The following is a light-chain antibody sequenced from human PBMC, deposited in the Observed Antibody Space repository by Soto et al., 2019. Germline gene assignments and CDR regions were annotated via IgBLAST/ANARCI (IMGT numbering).Light chain of an antibody. CDR1: QSISNW. J-gene: IGKJ2*01. CDR2: GAS. V-gene: IGKV1-5*01. CDR3: QQYNSWFT. Sequence: DIQMTQSPSTLSASVGDRVTITCRASQSISNWLAWYQQKPGKAPKLLIYGASSLESGVPSRFSGSGSGTEFTLTISSLQPDDFATYYCQQYNSWFTFGQGTKLEIQ.